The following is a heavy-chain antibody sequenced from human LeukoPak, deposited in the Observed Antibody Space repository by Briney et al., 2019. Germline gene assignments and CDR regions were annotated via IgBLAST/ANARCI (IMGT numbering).Heavy chain of an antibody. D-gene: IGHD3-22*01. Sequence: GGSLRLSCAASGFTFSSYAMSWVRQAPGKGLEWVAGISDSGGRTNYADSVKGRFTISRDNPKNTLYLQMNSLRAEDTAVYYCANSDEVDSSGYYYAYDYWGQGTLVTVSS. CDR3: ANSDEVDSSGYYYAYDY. CDR1: GFTFSSYA. CDR2: ISDSGGRT. V-gene: IGHV3-23*01. J-gene: IGHJ4*02.